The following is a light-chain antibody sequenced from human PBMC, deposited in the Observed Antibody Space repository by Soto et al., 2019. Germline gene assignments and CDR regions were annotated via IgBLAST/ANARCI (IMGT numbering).Light chain of an antibody. Sequence: QSVLTQPASVSGSPGQSITISCTGTSSDVGRYNHVSWYQHHPGKAPKLIISEVSNRPSGVSNRFSGSKSGYTASLTISGLQAEDEADYYCSSYTSSSTWVFGGGTKVTVL. J-gene: IGLJ3*02. V-gene: IGLV2-14*01. CDR1: SSDVGRYNH. CDR3: SSYTSSSTWV. CDR2: EVS.